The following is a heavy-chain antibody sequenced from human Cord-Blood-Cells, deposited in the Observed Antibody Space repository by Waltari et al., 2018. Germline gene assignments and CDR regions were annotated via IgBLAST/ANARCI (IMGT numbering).Heavy chain of an antibody. CDR3: ARGAIFGVVIDY. V-gene: IGHV4-61*09. J-gene: IGHJ4*02. CDR2: IYTSGST. Sequence: QVQLQESGPGFVKPSQPLSLTCPVSGASISSGSYYWSWIRQPAGKGLEWIGYIYTSGSTNYNPSLKSRVTISVDTSKNQFSLKLSSVTAADTAVYYCARGAIFGVVIDYWGQGTLVTVSS. CDR1: GASISSGSYY. D-gene: IGHD3-3*01.